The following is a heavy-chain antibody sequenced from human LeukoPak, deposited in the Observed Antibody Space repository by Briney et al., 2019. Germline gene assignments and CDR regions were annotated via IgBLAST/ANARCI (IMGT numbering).Heavy chain of an antibody. V-gene: IGHV1-2*02. D-gene: IGHD3-10*01. CDR2: INPNSGGT. Sequence: ASVKVSCKASGYTFSTYYVHWVRQAPGQGLEWMGWINPNSGGTNYAQKFQGRVTMTRDTSISTAYMELSRLRSDDTAVYYCARLPGALNAFDIWGQGTMVTVSS. CDR1: GYTFSTYY. J-gene: IGHJ3*02. CDR3: ARLPGALNAFDI.